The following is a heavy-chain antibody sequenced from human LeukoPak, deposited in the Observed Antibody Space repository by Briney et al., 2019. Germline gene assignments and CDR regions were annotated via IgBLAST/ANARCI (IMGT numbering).Heavy chain of an antibody. J-gene: IGHJ3*02. CDR3: ARTYSSGWYFGDAFDI. D-gene: IGHD6-19*01. CDR2: MNPNSGNT. Sequence: ASVKVSCKASGYTFTSYDINWVRQAAGQGLEWMGWMNPNSGNTGYAQKFQGRVTITRNTSISTAYMELSSLRSEDTAVYYCARTYSSGWYFGDAFDIWGQGTMVTVSS. CDR1: GYTFTSYD. V-gene: IGHV1-8*03.